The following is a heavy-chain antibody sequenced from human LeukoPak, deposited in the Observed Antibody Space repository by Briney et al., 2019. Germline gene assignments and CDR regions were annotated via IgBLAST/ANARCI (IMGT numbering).Heavy chain of an antibody. J-gene: IGHJ4*02. CDR1: GFNFGSYV. D-gene: IGHD3-22*01. CDR2: LSSSGSAF. V-gene: IGHV3-48*04. CDR3: ARADYDSLTMYYFDY. Sequence: GGSLRLSCVGTGFNFGSYVMSWVRQAPGKGLEWIAYLSSSGSAFSYADSVKGRFTISRDNAKNSLYLQMNSLRAEDTAVYSCARADYDSLTMYYFDYWGQGTLVTVSS.